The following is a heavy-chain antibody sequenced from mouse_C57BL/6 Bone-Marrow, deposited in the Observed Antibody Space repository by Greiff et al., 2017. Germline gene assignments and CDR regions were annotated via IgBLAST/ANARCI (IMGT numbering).Heavy chain of an antibody. CDR1: GYTFTSYW. V-gene: IGHV1-74*01. J-gene: IGHJ4*01. CDR2: IHPSDSDT. CDR3: AIERRQRRPHYYAMDY. Sequence: QVQLQQPGAELVKPGASVKVSCKASGYTFTSYWMHWVKQRPGQGLEWIGRIHPSDSDTNYNQKFKGKATLTVDKSSSAAYMQLSSLTSEDSAVYYCAIERRQRRPHYYAMDYWGQGTSVTVSS. D-gene: IGHD3-2*02.